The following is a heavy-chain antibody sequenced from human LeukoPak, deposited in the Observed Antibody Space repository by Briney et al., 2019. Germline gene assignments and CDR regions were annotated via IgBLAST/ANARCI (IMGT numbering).Heavy chain of an antibody. CDR1: GYTFTSYG. CDR2: ISAYNGNT. V-gene: IGHV1-18*01. D-gene: IGHD6-13*01. CDR3: ARSSSWRDYYYYYGMDV. Sequence: ASVKVSCKASGYTFTSYGISWVRQAPGQGLEWTGWISAYNGNTNYAQKLQGRVTMTTDTSTSTAYMERRSLRSDDTAAYYCARSSSWRDYYYYYGMDVWGQGTTVTVSS. J-gene: IGHJ6*02.